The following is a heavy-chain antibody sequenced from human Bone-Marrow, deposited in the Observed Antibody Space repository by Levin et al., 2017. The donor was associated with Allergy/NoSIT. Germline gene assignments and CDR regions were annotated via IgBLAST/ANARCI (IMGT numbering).Heavy chain of an antibody. J-gene: IGHJ6*02. D-gene: IGHD5-24*01. V-gene: IGHV3-30*04. CDR2: ISYDGSNK. CDR1: EFTFSNYA. CDR3: ARDVRDGYPTLYYYHGMDV. Sequence: GGSLRLSCAASEFTFSNYAMHWVRQAPGKGLEWVALISYDGSNKYYADSVKGRFTISRDNSKNTLYLQMSSLRGQDTAVYYCARDVRDGYPTLYYYHGMDVWGQGTTVTVSS.